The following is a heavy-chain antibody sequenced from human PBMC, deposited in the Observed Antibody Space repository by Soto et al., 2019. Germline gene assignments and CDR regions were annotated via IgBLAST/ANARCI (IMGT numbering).Heavy chain of an antibody. CDR3: ARALWGPAGHINWFDP. CDR1: GGSISSSNW. CDR2: IYHSGST. Sequence: ETLSLTCAVSGGSISSSNWWSWVRQPPGKGLELVGEIYHSGSTNYNPSLKSRVTISVDTSKNQFSLKLTSVTAADTAVYYCARALWGPAGHINWFDPWGQGTLVTVSS. D-gene: IGHD2-2*01. J-gene: IGHJ5*02. V-gene: IGHV4-4*02.